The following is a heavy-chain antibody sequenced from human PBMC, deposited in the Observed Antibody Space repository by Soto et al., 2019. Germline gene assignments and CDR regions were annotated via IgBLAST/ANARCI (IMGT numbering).Heavy chain of an antibody. J-gene: IGHJ4*02. Sequence: SETLSLTCTFSGSSISTSIYYGGWIRQPPGKGLEWIGSIYYSGSTYYNPSLKSRLTMSVDASKNQFSLKLGSVSAADTAVYFCARVPLGFDWFSPFDYWGQGIPVTVSS. CDR1: GSSISTSIYY. V-gene: IGHV4-39*01. CDR2: IYYSGST. CDR3: ARVPLGFDWFSPFDY. D-gene: IGHD3-9*01.